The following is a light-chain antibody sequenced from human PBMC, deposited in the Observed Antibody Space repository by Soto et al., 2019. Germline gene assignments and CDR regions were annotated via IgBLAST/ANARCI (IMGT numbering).Light chain of an antibody. J-gene: IGKJ2*01. V-gene: IGKV1-27*01. Sequence: DIQMTQSPSSLSASVGDRVTITCRASQDISNYLAWYQQKPGKVPKLLIYTASTLPTGLQSRFSGSGSGTVFTLTINSLQPEDVATYYCQNYKSAPNTFGRGTRLDI. CDR2: TAS. CDR3: QNYKSAPNT. CDR1: QDISNY.